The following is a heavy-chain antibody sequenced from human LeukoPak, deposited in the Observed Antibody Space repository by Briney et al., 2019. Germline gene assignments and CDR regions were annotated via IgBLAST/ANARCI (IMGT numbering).Heavy chain of an antibody. V-gene: IGHV4-34*01. CDR1: GGSSSGYY. J-gene: IGHJ5*02. Sequence: PSETLSLTCAVYGGSSSGYYWSWIRQPPGKGLEWIGEINHSGSTNYNPSLKSRVTISVDTSKNQFSLKLSSVTAADTAVYYCARRLNWSVNWFDPWGQGTLVTVSS. CDR2: INHSGST. D-gene: IGHD1-1*01. CDR3: ARRLNWSVNWFDP.